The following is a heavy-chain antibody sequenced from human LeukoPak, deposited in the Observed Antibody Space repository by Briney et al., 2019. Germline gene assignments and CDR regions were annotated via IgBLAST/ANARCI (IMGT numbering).Heavy chain of an antibody. V-gene: IGHV3-7*01. Sequence: GGSLRLSCAASGFTFSSYWMSWVRQAPGKGLGWVANIKQDGSEKYYVDSAKGRFTISRDNDKNSLFLQMTSLRAEDTAVYYCARVGGRYSPLGYWGQGTLVTVSS. CDR1: GFTFSSYW. CDR2: IKQDGSEK. D-gene: IGHD3-16*02. CDR3: ARVGGRYSPLGY. J-gene: IGHJ4*02.